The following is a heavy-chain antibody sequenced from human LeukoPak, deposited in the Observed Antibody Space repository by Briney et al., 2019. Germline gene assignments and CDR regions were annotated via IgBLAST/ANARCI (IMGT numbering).Heavy chain of an antibody. V-gene: IGHV4-59*08. D-gene: IGHD6-19*01. CDR1: GGSISKYC. CDR2: IYYTGST. Sequence: SETLSLTCTVSGGSISKYCCSWIRQPPGKGLEWIAYIYYTGSTNYNPSLKSRVTISVDTSKNQFSLKLSSVTAADTAVYYCARHRGIAVAGYIIDYWGQGTLVTVSS. CDR3: ARHRGIAVAGYIIDY. J-gene: IGHJ4*02.